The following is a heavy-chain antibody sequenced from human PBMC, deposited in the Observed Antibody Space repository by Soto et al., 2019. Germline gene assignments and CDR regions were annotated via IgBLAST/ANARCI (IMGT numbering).Heavy chain of an antibody. CDR1: GLTFNSYG. V-gene: IGHV3-33*01. J-gene: IGHJ5*02. CDR2: ICYDGSNK. Sequence: QVQLVESGGGVVQPGRSLRLSCAASGLTFNSYGMHWVRQAPGKGLEWVAAICYDGSNKYYADSVKGRFTISRDNSKNTLYLEMNSLRAEDTAVCYCARESVGWFDPWGQGTLVTVSS. CDR3: ARESVGWFDP.